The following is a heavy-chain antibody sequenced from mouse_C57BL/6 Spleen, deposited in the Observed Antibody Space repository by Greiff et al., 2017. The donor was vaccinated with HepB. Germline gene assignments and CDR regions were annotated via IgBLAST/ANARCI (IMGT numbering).Heavy chain of an antibody. Sequence: VQLKQPGAELVRPGTSVKLSCKASGYTFTSYWMHWVKQRPGQGLEWIGVIDPSDSYTNYNQKFKGKATLTVDTSSSTAYMQLSSLTSEDSAVYYCARGIYYDYDDGFAYWGQGTLVTVSA. CDR2: IDPSDSYT. CDR1: GYTFTSYW. J-gene: IGHJ3*01. CDR3: ARGIYYDYDDGFAY. D-gene: IGHD2-4*01. V-gene: IGHV1-59*01.